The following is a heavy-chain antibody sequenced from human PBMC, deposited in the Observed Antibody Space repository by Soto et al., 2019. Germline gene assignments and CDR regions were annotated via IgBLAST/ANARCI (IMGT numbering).Heavy chain of an antibody. J-gene: IGHJ6*02. Sequence: PGGSLRLSCAASGFTFSSYGIHWVRQAPGKGLEWVAVISYDGSNKYYADSVKGRFTISRDNSKNTLYLQMNSLRAEDTAVYYCAKLGCSSSWLESQSYGMDVWGQGTTVTVSS. CDR2: ISYDGSNK. V-gene: IGHV3-30*18. CDR3: AKLGCSSSWLESQSYGMDV. CDR1: GFTFSSYG. D-gene: IGHD6-13*01.